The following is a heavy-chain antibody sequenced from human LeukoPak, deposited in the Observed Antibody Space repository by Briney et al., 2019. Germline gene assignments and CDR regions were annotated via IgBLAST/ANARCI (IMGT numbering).Heavy chain of an antibody. V-gene: IGHV4-4*07. CDR1: GGSISSYY. CDR2: LYTSGST. D-gene: IGHD2-21*02. CDR3: ARGGVTYYVEY. Sequence: SETLSLTCTVSGGSISSYYWSWIRQPAGEGLEWIGRLYTSGSTNYNPSLKSRVTMSVDTSKNQFSLKLSSVTAADTAVYYCARGGVTYYVEYWGQGTLVTVSS. J-gene: IGHJ4*02.